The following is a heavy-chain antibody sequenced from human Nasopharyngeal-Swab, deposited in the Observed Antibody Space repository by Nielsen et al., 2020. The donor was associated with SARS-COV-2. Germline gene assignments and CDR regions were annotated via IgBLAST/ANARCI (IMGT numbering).Heavy chain of an antibody. CDR3: ARGLRILYCSGGSCYSGLDY. D-gene: IGHD2-15*01. CDR1: GGSFSGYY. CDR2: INHSGST. J-gene: IGHJ4*02. Sequence: SETLSLTCAVYGGSFSGYYWSWIRQPPGKGLEWIGEINHSGSTNYNPSLKSRVTISVDTSKNQFSLKLSSVTAADTAVYYCARGLRILYCSGGSCYSGLDYWGQGTLVTVSS. V-gene: IGHV4-34*01.